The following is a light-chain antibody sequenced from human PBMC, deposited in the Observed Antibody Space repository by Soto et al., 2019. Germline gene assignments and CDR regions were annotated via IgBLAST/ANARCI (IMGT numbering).Light chain of an antibody. J-gene: IGKJ4*01. CDR1: QSISRW. Sequence: DIQMTQSPSTLSASVGDRVTITCRARQSISRWLAWYQQKPGKAPKLLIYDASILESGVPSRFSGSGSGTEFTLTISSLQPEDFAAYYCQQSYSTPLTFGGGTKVDIK. CDR3: QQSYSTPLT. V-gene: IGKV1-5*01. CDR2: DAS.